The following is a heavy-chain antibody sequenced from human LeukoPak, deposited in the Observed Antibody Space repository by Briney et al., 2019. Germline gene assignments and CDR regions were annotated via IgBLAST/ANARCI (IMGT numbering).Heavy chain of an antibody. D-gene: IGHD3-10*01. J-gene: IGHJ4*02. CDR3: ARSGRGNSAGFDC. CDR2: IYYSGST. Sequence: SETVSLTCTVSGCSISSYYWSWIRQPPGKGLEWIGYIYYSGSTNYNPSLKSRGTISVDTSNNQFSLKLTSVSAADTAVYYCARSGRGNSAGFDCWGQGTLVTVSS. CDR1: GCSISSYY. V-gene: IGHV4-59*01.